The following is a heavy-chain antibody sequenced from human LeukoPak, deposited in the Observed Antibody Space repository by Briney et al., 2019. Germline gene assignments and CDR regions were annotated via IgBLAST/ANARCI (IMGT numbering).Heavy chain of an antibody. Sequence: SQTLSLTCTVSGGSISSGDYYWSWIRQPPGKGLEWIGYIYYSGSTYYNPSLKSRVTISVDTSKNQFSLKLSPVTAADTAVYYCARDVQVGATYDAFDIWGQGTMVTVSS. CDR2: IYYSGST. D-gene: IGHD1-26*01. CDR1: GGSISSGDYY. J-gene: IGHJ3*02. V-gene: IGHV4-30-4*01. CDR3: ARDVQVGATYDAFDI.